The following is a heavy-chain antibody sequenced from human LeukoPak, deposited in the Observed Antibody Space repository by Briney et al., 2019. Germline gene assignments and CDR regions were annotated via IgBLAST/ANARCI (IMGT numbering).Heavy chain of an antibody. CDR2: INPNSGGT. V-gene: IGHV1-2*06. Sequence: ASVKVSCKASGYTFTGYYMHWVRQAPGQGLEWMGRINPNSGGTNYAQKFQGRVTMTRDTSISTAYMELSRLRSDDTAVYYCASSDYPRGDDAFDIWGQGTMVTVSS. D-gene: IGHD1-26*01. J-gene: IGHJ3*02. CDR1: GYTFTGYY. CDR3: ASSDYPRGDDAFDI.